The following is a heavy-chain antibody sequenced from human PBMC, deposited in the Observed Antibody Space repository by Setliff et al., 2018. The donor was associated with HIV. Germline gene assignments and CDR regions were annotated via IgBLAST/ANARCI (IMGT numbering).Heavy chain of an antibody. Sequence: GESLTISCHLSGYSFVDFWIGWVRQMPGKGLEWVGFIYPGDSDTRYSPSFRGQVTISADKSTTTAYLDWASLKASDTAMYYCVRYIGAAAGYVDHWGQGTLVTVSS. J-gene: IGHJ4*02. CDR2: IYPGDSDT. D-gene: IGHD6-25*01. CDR1: GYSFVDFW. CDR3: VRYIGAAAGYVDH. V-gene: IGHV5-51*01.